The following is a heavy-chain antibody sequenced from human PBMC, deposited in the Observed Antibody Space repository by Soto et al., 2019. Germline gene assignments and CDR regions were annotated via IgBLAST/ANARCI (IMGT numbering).Heavy chain of an antibody. CDR2: IYYSGST. Sequence: SETLSLTCTVSGGSISSGGYYWSWIRQHPGKGLEWIGYIYYSGSTYYNPSLKSRVTISVDTSKNQFSLKLSSVTAAATAEYYFARDKKLRFLDFPGGWFAPGGQGTWVTVSS. CDR3: ARDKKLRFLDFPGGWFAP. D-gene: IGHD3-3*01. J-gene: IGHJ5*02. CDR1: GGSISSGGYY. V-gene: IGHV4-31*03.